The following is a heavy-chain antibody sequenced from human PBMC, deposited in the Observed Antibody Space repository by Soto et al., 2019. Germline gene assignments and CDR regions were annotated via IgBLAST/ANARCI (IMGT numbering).Heavy chain of an antibody. Sequence: GGSLRLSCAASGFTFSSYAMSWVRQAPGKGLEWVSAISGSGGSTYYADSVKGRFTISRDNSKNTLYLQMNSLRAEDTAVYYCAKDPPYSSGWYSDYYYGMKVWAQGTRVTFS. CDR3: AKDPPYSSGWYSDYYYGMKV. J-gene: IGHJ6*02. V-gene: IGHV3-23*01. CDR2: ISGSGGST. D-gene: IGHD6-19*01. CDR1: GFTFSSYA.